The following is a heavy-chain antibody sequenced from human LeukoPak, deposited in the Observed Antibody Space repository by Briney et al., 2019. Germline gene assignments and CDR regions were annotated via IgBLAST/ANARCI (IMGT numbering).Heavy chain of an antibody. V-gene: IGHV1-2*02. CDR1: GYTFTGYY. CDR2: INPNSGGT. Sequence: ASVKVSCKASGYTFTGYYMHWVRQAPGRGLEWMGWINPNSGGTNYAQKFQGRVTMTRDTSIGTAYMELSRLRSDDTAVYYCARLSSSWSKEFDYWGQGTLVTVSS. J-gene: IGHJ4*02. CDR3: ARLSSSWSKEFDY. D-gene: IGHD6-13*01.